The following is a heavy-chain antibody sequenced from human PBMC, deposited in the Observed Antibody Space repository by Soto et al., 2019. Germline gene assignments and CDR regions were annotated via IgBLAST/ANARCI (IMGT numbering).Heavy chain of an antibody. J-gene: IGHJ6*02. V-gene: IGHV1-2*04. CDR1: GYTFTGYY. CDR2: INPNSGGT. Sequence: ASVKVSCKASGYTFTGYYMHWVRQAPGQGLEWMGWINPNSGGTNYAQKFQGWVTMTRDTSISTAYMELSRLRSDDTAVYYCARAGRITMVRGVIDGMAVWGQGTSVPVS. CDR3: ARAGRITMVRGVIDGMAV. D-gene: IGHD3-10*01.